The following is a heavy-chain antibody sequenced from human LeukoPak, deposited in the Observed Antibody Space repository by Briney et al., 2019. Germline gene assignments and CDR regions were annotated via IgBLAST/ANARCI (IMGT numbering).Heavy chain of an antibody. J-gene: IGHJ4*02. D-gene: IGHD3-10*01. Sequence: GGSLSLSCAASGFTFSNYAMRWVRQAPGKGLEGVSEINNRSGSTYYADCVKGRFTIYKKHSKNTVYLQMNSLRAEDTAVYHCAKERLARGIDYWGQGTLVTVSS. CDR1: GFTFSNYA. CDR2: INNRSGST. CDR3: AKERLARGIDY. V-gene: IGHV3-23*01.